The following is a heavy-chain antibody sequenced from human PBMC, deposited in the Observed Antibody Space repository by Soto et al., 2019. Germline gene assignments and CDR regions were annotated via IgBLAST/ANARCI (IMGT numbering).Heavy chain of an antibody. V-gene: IGHV4-61*01. J-gene: IGHJ4*02. CDR3: AFQDYYDSSGYFH. CDR1: GGSVSSGSYY. CDR2: IYYSGST. Sequence: SETLSLTWTVSGGSVSSGSYYWSWIRQPPGKGLEWIGYIYYSGSTNYNPSLKSRVTISVDTSKNQFSLKLSSVTAADTAVYYCAFQDYYDSSGYFHWGQGTLVTVSS. D-gene: IGHD3-22*01.